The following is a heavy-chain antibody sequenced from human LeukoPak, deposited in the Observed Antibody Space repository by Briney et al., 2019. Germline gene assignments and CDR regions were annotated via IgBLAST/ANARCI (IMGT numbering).Heavy chain of an antibody. D-gene: IGHD4-17*01. CDR3: ARDVHGDYGSSWFDP. CDR2: IMPLFGTA. Sequence: SVKVSCKTSGGTFNNSAISWVRQAPGQGLEWLGGIMPLFGTAGYAQKFQGRVTITKDESTRTVYLELTSLTSDDTAVYYCARDVHGDYGSSWFDPWGQGTLVSVSS. CDR1: GGTFNNSA. J-gene: IGHJ5*02. V-gene: IGHV1-69*05.